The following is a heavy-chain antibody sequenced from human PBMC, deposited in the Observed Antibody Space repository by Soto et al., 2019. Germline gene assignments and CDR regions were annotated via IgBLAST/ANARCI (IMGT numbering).Heavy chain of an antibody. V-gene: IGHV3-23*01. CDR1: GFPFGNYA. CDR2: ISGGGDGT. Sequence: GGSLRLSCTASGFPFGNYAMYWVRQAPGKGLEWASGISGGGDGTNYADSVKGRFTVSRDNSRNTMYLQMNSLRAEDTAVYYCAKEPRLQLAYWGQGTLVTVSS. D-gene: IGHD1-1*01. J-gene: IGHJ4*02. CDR3: AKEPRLQLAY.